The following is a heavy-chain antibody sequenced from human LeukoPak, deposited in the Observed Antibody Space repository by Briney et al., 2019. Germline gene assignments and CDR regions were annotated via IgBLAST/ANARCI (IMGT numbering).Heavy chain of an antibody. CDR2: ISDSGGST. J-gene: IGHJ4*02. D-gene: IGHD2/OR15-2a*01. CDR1: GFTFSSYA. V-gene: IGHV3-23*01. Sequence: PGGSLSLSCAASGFTFSSYAMSWVRQAPGKGLEWVSAISDSGGSTYYADSVKGRFTISRDNSKNTLYLQMNSLRAEDTAVYYCAKSFTRAFLYFDYWGQGTLVTVSS. CDR3: AKSFTRAFLYFDY.